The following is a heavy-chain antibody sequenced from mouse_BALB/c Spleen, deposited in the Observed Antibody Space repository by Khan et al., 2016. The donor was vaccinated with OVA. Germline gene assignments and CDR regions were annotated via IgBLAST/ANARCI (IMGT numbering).Heavy chain of an antibody. V-gene: IGHV14-1*02. D-gene: IGHD2-3*01. CDR1: GFNIKDYY. CDR2: IDPESENT. Sequence: VQLQQSGAELVRPGALVKLSCKASGFNIKDYYIHWVKQRPEQGLEWIGWIDPESENTLYDPNFQGRVTITADTSSNKAYLQLISLTSEDTAVYYCARSGYYAWFAYWGQGTLVTVSA. J-gene: IGHJ3*01. CDR3: ARSGYYAWFAY.